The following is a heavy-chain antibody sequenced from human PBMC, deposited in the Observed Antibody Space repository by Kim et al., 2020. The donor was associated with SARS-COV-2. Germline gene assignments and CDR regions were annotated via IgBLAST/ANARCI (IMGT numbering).Heavy chain of an antibody. D-gene: IGHD3-10*01. CDR2: INTDTGNP. CDR1: GYTLTTYA. Sequence: ASVKVSCKASGYTLTTYAMNWVRQAPGQGLEWMGWINTDTGNPTYAQGFTGRLVFSLDTSVSTTFLQISSLNPEDTAIYYCARVRSGTYDYWGQGTLVTVSS. J-gene: IGHJ4*02. CDR3: ARVRSGTYDY. V-gene: IGHV7-4-1*02.